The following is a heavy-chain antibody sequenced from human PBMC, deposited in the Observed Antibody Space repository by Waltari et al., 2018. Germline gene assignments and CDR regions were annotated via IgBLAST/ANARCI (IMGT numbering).Heavy chain of an antibody. V-gene: IGHV3-48*03. J-gene: IGHJ4*02. D-gene: IGHD5-12*01. CDR1: GFTFSSYE. CDR3: AREGGVPDGYNLGFDY. CDR2: ISSSGSTI. Sequence: EVQLVESGGGLVQPGGSLRLSCAAPGFTFSSYEMNWVRQAPGKGLEWVSYISSSGSTIYYADSVKGRFTISRDNAKNSLYLQMNSLRAEDTAVYYCAREGGVPDGYNLGFDYWGQGTLVTVSS.